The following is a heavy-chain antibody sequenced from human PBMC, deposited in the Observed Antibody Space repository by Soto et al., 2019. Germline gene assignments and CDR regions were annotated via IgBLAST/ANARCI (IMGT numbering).Heavy chain of an antibody. D-gene: IGHD6-19*01. Sequence: SQAVSLTCAISGDIVSSNSAAWNWIRRSPSRGLEWLGRAYYRSKWYNEYAVSVKSRIAINPDTSKNQFSLQLNSVTPEDTAVYYCARTSGHFDSWGQGTLVTVSS. V-gene: IGHV6-1*01. CDR1: GDIVSSNSAA. J-gene: IGHJ4*02. CDR2: AYYRSKWYN. CDR3: ARTSGHFDS.